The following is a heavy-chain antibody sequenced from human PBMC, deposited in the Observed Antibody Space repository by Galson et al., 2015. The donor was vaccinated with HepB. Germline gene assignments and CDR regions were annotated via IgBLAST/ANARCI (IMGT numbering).Heavy chain of an antibody. Sequence: FAISGDSVSSHSAAWNWIRQSPSRGLEWLGRTYYRTKWYNDYAVPVKSRITINPDTSKNQFSLQLNSVTPEDTAVYYCARDRDWGYSSGWYGWYYFDYWGQGTLVTVSS. CDR2: TYYRTKWYN. CDR1: GDSVSSHSAA. D-gene: IGHD6-19*01. V-gene: IGHV6-1*01. CDR3: ARDRDWGYSSGWYGWYYFDY. J-gene: IGHJ4*02.